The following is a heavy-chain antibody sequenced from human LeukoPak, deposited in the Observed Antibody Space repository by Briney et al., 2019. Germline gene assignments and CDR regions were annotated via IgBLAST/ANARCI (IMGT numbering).Heavy chain of an antibody. D-gene: IGHD3-3*01. Sequence: GGSLRLSCAASGFTFSSYSMNWVRQAPGKGLEWVSYISSSSSTIYYADSVKGRFTISRDNAKNSLYLQMNSLRAEDTAVYYCAKLLITIFGVVPYGMDVWGQGTTVTVSS. V-gene: IGHV3-48*01. CDR2: ISSSSSTI. J-gene: IGHJ6*02. CDR3: AKLLITIFGVVPYGMDV. CDR1: GFTFSSYS.